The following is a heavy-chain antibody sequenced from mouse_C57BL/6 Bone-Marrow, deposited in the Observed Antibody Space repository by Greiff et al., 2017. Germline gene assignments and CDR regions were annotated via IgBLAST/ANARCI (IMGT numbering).Heavy chain of an antibody. CDR3: ASHYGNYVWYFEV. CDR1: GYTFTSYW. V-gene: IGHV1-69*01. D-gene: IGHD2-1*01. Sequence: VQLQQPGAELVMPGASVKLSCKASGYTFTSYWMHWVKQRPGQGLEWIGEIDPSDSYTNYNQKFKGKSTLTVDKSSSTAYMQLSSLTSEDSAVYYWASHYGNYVWYFEVWGTGTTVTVSS. CDR2: IDPSDSYT. J-gene: IGHJ1*03.